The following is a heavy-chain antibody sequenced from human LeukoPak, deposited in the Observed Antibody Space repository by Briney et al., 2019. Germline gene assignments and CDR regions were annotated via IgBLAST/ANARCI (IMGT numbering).Heavy chain of an antibody. D-gene: IGHD5-18*01. CDR3: ARVANTVMVEPEFDY. CDR1: GGSISSYY. CDR2: IYYSGST. V-gene: IGHV4-59*01. Sequence: SETLSLTCTVSGGSISSYYWSWIRQPPGKGLEWIGYIYYSGSTNYNPSLKSRVTISVDTSKNQFSLKPSSVTAADTAVYYCARVANTVMVEPEFDYWGQGTLVTVSS. J-gene: IGHJ4*02.